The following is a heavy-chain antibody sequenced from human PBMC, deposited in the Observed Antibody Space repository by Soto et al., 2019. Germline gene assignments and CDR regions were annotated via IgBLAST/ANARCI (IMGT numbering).Heavy chain of an antibody. V-gene: IGHV3-15*01. CDR1: GFTFSNAW. J-gene: IGHJ4*02. CDR3: TTAGVGSYYDILTGYYRYFDY. D-gene: IGHD3-9*01. Sequence: GGSLRLSCAASGFTFSNAWMSWVRQAPGKGLEWVGRIKSKTDGGTTDYAAPVKGRFTISRDDSKNTLYLQMNSLKTEDTAVYYCTTAGVGSYYDILTGYYRYFDYWGQGTLVTVSS. CDR2: IKSKTDGGTT.